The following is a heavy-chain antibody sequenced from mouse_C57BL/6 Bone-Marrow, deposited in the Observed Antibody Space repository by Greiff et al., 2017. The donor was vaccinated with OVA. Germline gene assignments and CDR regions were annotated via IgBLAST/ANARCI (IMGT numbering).Heavy chain of an antibody. CDR1: GYTFTSYW. Sequence: VQLQQPGAELVMPGASVKLSCKASGYTFTSYWMPWVKQRPEQGLEWIGTIDPSDSYTYYNQNVKGKSTLTVDKSSSTAYLQLSSLKSEDSAVYCWANYDSSLVFAYWGQGTTVTVSA. J-gene: IGHJ2*01. CDR3: ANYDSSLVFAY. CDR2: IDPSDSYT. D-gene: IGHD2-4*01. V-gene: IGHV1-69*01.